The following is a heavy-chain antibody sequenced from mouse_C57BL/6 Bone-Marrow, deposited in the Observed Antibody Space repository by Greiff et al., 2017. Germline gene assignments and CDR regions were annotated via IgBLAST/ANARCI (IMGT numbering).Heavy chain of an antibody. CDR2: ISSGGSST. CDR1: GFTFSSYG. J-gene: IGHJ4*01. CDR3: ARRGTLIYYARRPLYYCAMDY. Sequence: EVQGVESGGDLVKPGGSLKLSCAASGFTFSSYGMSWVRQTPDKRLEWVATISSGGSSTYYPDSVKGRFTISRDNAKNTLYLQMSSLKSVDTAMYYCARRGTLIYYARRPLYYCAMDYWGKGTTVTVSS. D-gene: IGHD2-1*01. V-gene: IGHV5-6*01.